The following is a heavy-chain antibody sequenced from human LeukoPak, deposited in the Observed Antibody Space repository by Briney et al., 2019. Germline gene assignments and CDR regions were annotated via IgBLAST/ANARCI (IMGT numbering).Heavy chain of an antibody. CDR3: AKSPIVPAAPDGAFDI. D-gene: IGHD2-2*01. J-gene: IGHJ3*02. CDR2: INGGGGVA. CDR1: GFTFSSYA. V-gene: IGHV3-23*01. Sequence: GGSLRLSCGASGFTFSSYAMSWIRQAPGKGLEWVSVINGGGGVAYYADSVKGRFTISRDNSKNTLYLQMNSLRVEDTAIYYCAKSPIVPAAPDGAFDIWGQGTVVTVSS.